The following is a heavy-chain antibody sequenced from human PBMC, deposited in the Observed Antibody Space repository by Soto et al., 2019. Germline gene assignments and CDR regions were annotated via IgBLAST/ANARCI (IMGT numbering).Heavy chain of an antibody. CDR1: GFTFSSYW. CDR2: INSGGSST. D-gene: IGHD6-19*01. J-gene: IGHJ4*02. V-gene: IGHV3-74*01. Sequence: EVQLVESGGGLVQPGGSLRVSCAASGFTFSSYWMHWVRQAPGKGLVWVSRINSGGSSTSYADSVKGRFTISRDNAKNTLYRQLNSLRAEDTAIYYCARRGAVAGLHYWGEGALVTVSS. CDR3: ARRGAVAGLHY.